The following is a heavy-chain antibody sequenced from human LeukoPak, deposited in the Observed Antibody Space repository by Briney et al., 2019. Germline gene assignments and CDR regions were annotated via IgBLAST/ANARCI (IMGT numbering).Heavy chain of an antibody. CDR1: GFTFSSYA. Sequence: PGGSLRLSCAASGFTFSSYAMSWVRRAPGKGLEWVSAISGSGGSTYYADSVKGRFTISRDNSKNTLYLQMNSLRAEDTAVYYCAKGYSGYDGYFDYWSQGTLVTVSS. J-gene: IGHJ4*02. D-gene: IGHD5-12*01. V-gene: IGHV3-23*01. CDR2: ISGSGGST. CDR3: AKGYSGYDGYFDY.